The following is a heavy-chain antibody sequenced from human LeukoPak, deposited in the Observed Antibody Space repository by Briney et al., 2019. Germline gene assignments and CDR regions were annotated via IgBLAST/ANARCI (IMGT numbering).Heavy chain of an antibody. V-gene: IGHV3-21*01. CDR3: ARGRPHGNDY. Sequence: GGSLRLSCAASGFTFSSYSMNWARQAPGKGLEWVSSISSSSSYIYYADSVKGRFTISRDNAKNSLYLQMNSLRAEDTAVYYCARGRPHGNDYWGQGTLVTVSS. D-gene: IGHD4-23*01. J-gene: IGHJ4*02. CDR1: GFTFSSYS. CDR2: ISSSSSYI.